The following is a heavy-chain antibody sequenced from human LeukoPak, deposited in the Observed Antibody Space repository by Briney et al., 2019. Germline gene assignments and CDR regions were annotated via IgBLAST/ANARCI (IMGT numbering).Heavy chain of an antibody. Sequence: ETLSLTCTVSGGSISNYYWSWIRQPPGKGLEWIGYIYYSGTTNYNPSLKSRATISVDTSKNQFSLKLNSVTAADTAVYYCARGVYIAAAQYGYWGQGTLVTVSS. D-gene: IGHD6-13*01. CDR2: IYYSGTT. J-gene: IGHJ4*02. CDR1: GGSISNYY. V-gene: IGHV4-59*01. CDR3: ARGVYIAAAQYGY.